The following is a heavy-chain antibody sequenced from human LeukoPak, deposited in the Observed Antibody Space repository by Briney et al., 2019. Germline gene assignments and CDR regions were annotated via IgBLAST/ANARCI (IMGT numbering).Heavy chain of an antibody. J-gene: IGHJ4*02. CDR2: INTSGST. Sequence: PSETLSLTCTVSGGSISSSSYYWGWIRQPAGKGLEWFGRINTSGSTNYNPSPKSRVTISVDTSKNQFSLNLSSVTAADTAVYYCARSYYSDSSGYYYLVYWGQGTLVTVSS. CDR3: ARSYYSDSSGYYYLVY. V-gene: IGHV4-61*02. D-gene: IGHD3-22*01. CDR1: GGSISSSSYY.